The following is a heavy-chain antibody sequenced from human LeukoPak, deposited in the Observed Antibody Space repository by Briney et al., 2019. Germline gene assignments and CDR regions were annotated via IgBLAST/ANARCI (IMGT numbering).Heavy chain of an antibody. CDR2: IYHSGST. Sequence: SETLSLTCTVSGYSISSGYYWGWIRQPPGKGLEWIGSIYHSGSTYYNPSLKSRVTISVDTSKNQFSLKLSSVTAAVTAVYYCARGYYYDSSGYYYEYFDYWGQGTLVTVSS. D-gene: IGHD3-22*01. V-gene: IGHV4-38-2*02. CDR3: ARGYYYDSSGYYYEYFDY. J-gene: IGHJ4*02. CDR1: GYSISSGYY.